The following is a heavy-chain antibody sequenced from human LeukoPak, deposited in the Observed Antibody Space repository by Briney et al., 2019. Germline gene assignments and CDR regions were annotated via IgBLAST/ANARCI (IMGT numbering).Heavy chain of an antibody. CDR1: GGTFISYA. J-gene: IGHJ4*02. CDR2: IIPILGIA. D-gene: IGHD3-22*01. V-gene: IGHV1-69*04. Sequence: GASVKVSCKASGGTFISYAISWVRQAPGQGLEWMGRIIPILGIANYAQKFQGRVTITADKSTSTAYMELSSLRSEDTAVYYCARDVGYYYDSSGYQSLGYWGQGTLVTVSS. CDR3: ARDVGYYYDSSGYQSLGY.